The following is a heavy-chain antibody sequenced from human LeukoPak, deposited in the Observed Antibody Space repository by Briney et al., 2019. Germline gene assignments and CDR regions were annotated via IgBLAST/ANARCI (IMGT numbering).Heavy chain of an antibody. CDR2: ISGSGGST. CDR1: GFTFSSYW. CDR3: ASVGVLTGDPPRYYMDV. Sequence: GGSLRLSCAASGFTFSSYWMSWVRQAPGKGLEWVSAISGSGGSTAYADSVKGRFTISRDNSKNTLYLQMNSLRAEDTAVYYCASVGVLTGDPPRYYMDVWGKGTTVTVSS. D-gene: IGHD7-27*01. V-gene: IGHV3-23*01. J-gene: IGHJ6*03.